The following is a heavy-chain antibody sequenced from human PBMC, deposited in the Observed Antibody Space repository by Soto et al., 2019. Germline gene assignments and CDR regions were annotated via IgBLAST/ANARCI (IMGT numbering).Heavy chain of an antibody. Sequence: VKTSVEGCGCSVTSYWSSWVRQMPGKGLEWMGRIDPIDSYTNYSPSFQGHVTISADKSISTAYLQWSSLKASDTAMYYCARQSGITMVRGVIITCSAPWGQRTLVTVSS. CDR3: ARQSGITMVRGVIITCSAP. D-gene: IGHD3-10*01. CDR1: GCSVTSYW. V-gene: IGHV5-10-1*01. J-gene: IGHJ5*02. CDR2: IDPIDSYT.